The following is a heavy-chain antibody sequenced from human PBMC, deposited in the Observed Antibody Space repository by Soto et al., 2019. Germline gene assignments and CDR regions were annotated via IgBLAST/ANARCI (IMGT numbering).Heavy chain of an antibody. V-gene: IGHV1-69*13. D-gene: IGHD4-17*01. CDR2: IIPIFGTA. CDR3: ARDISYYGDHAGDVDY. CDR1: GGTFSSYA. J-gene: IGHJ4*02. Sequence: SVKVSCKASGGTFSSYAISWVRQAPGQGLEWMGGIIPIFGTANYAQKFQGRVTITADESTSTAYMELSSLRSEDTAVYYCARDISYYGDHAGDVDYWGQGTLVTVSS.